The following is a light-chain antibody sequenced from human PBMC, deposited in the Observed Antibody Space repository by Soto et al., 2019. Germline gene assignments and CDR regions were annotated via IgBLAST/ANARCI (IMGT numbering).Light chain of an antibody. J-gene: IGKJ1*01. CDR2: DAS. CDR3: QQYNSYSRRT. CDR1: QSITRW. Sequence: DIQMTQSPSTLSASVGDRVTITCRASQSITRWMAWYQQKPGKAPKLLIYDASTLESGVPSRLIGSRSGTEFTLTISSLQAEDFAIYYYQQYNSYSRRTFGQGTKVDNK. V-gene: IGKV1-5*01.